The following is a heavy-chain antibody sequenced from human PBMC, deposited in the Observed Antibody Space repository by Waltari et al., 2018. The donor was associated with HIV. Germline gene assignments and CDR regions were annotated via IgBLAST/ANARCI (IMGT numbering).Heavy chain of an antibody. CDR1: GGTFSSYA. Sequence: QVQLVQSGAEVKKPGSSVKVSCKASGGTFSSYAISWVRQAPGQGLEWMGGIIPIFGTANYAQKFQGRVTITADKSTSTAYMELSSLRSEDTAVYYCARELRFLEWLSKYGMDVWGQGTTVTVSS. V-gene: IGHV1-69*06. D-gene: IGHD3-3*01. J-gene: IGHJ6*02. CDR3: ARELRFLEWLSKYGMDV. CDR2: IIPIFGTA.